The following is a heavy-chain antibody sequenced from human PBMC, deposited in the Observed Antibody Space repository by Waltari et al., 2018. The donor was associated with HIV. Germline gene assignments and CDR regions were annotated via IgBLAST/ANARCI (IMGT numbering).Heavy chain of an antibody. V-gene: IGHV4-31*03. Sequence: QVQLQESGPGLVKPSQTLSLTCTVSGGSISSGGYYWSWIRQHPGKGLEWIGYIYYSGSTYSYPSLKGRVTISVDTSKNQVSLKLSSVTAADTAVYYCARDHATIFGGGGRDYGMDVWGQGTTVTVSS. J-gene: IGHJ6*02. CDR2: IYYSGST. D-gene: IGHD3-3*01. CDR1: GGSISSGGYY. CDR3: ARDHATIFGGGGRDYGMDV.